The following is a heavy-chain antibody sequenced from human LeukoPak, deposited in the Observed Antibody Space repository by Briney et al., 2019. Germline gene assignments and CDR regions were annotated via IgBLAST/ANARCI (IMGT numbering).Heavy chain of an antibody. CDR1: GYTFTVHY. V-gene: IGHV1-2*05. CDR2: ISPNSGVP. J-gene: IGHJ5*02. Sequence: ASVKVSCKASGYTFTVHYIHWVRQAPGQGLEWLGRISPNSGVPNYAHKFQGRVTITRDTSVNTVYMELNGLKSDDTGAYYCAREVGYSTSWYGRFDPWGQGTVVTVSS. D-gene: IGHD6-13*01. CDR3: AREVGYSTSWYGRFDP.